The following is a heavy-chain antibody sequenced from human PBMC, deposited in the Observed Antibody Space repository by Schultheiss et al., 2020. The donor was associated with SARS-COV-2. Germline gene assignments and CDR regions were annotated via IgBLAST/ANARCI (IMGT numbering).Heavy chain of an antibody. CDR1: GGSISSYY. Sequence: SQTLSLTCTVSGGSISSYYWSWIRQPPGKGLEWIGYIYYSGSTNYNPSLKSRVTISVDTSKNQFSLKLTSVTAADTAVYYCARVATGNWFDPWGQGTLVTVSS. J-gene: IGHJ5*02. D-gene: IGHD2-15*01. V-gene: IGHV4-59*12. CDR3: ARVATGNWFDP. CDR2: IYYSGST.